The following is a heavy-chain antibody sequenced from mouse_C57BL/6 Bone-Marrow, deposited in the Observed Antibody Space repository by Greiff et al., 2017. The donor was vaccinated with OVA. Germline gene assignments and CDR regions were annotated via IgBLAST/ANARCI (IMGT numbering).Heavy chain of an antibody. J-gene: IGHJ1*03. CDR1: GYTFTSYG. D-gene: IGHD1-1*01. Sequence: QVQLQQSGAELARPGASVKLSCKASGYTFTSYGISWVKQRTGQGLEWIGEIYPRSGNTYYNEKFKGKATLTADKSSSTAYMELRSLTSEDSAVYFCARRITGYYGSSHWYFDVWGTGTTVTVSP. V-gene: IGHV1-81*01. CDR2: IYPRSGNT. CDR3: ARRITGYYGSSHWYFDV.